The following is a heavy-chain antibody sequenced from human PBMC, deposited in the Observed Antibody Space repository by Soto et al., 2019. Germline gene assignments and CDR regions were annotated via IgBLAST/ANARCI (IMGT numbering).Heavy chain of an antibody. V-gene: IGHV4-59*02. Sequence: SETLSLTCTVSGGSVSGHFWSWIRQPPGKGLEWVGYISYRGSTDYNPSLKSRLTISLDTSKNQFSLQLTSVTTTDTAVYYCAREIPSSGYFDYWGQGALVTVSS. J-gene: IGHJ4*02. CDR3: AREIPSSGYFDY. D-gene: IGHD3-10*01. CDR2: ISYRGST. CDR1: GGSVSGHF.